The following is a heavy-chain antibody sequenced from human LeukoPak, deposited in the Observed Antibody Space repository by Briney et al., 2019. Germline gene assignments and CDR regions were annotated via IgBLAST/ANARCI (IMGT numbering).Heavy chain of an antibody. V-gene: IGHV4-59*08. Sequence: PSETLSLTCTVSGGSISSYYWSWIRQPPGKGLEWIAYISDIGSINYNPSLKSRVTISLDTSKNQFSLQLSSVTAADTAVYYCAGHHPRNTVDFWGQGTLVTVSS. CDR1: GGSISSYY. CDR3: AGHHPRNTVDF. D-gene: IGHD2/OR15-2a*01. J-gene: IGHJ4*02. CDR2: ISDIGSI.